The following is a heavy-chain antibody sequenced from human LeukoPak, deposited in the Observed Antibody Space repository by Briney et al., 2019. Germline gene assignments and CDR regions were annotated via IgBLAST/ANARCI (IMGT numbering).Heavy chain of an antibody. CDR2: ISSSSSYI. J-gene: IGHJ4*02. CDR3: AKDFWQMATGLVRTFDY. D-gene: IGHD5-24*01. V-gene: IGHV3-21*01. CDR1: GFPFSSYT. Sequence: GGSLRLSCAASGFPFSSYTMNWVRQAPGKGLEWVSSISSSSSYIYYADSVKGRFTISRDNSKNTLYLQMNSLRAEDTAVYYCAKDFWQMATGLVRTFDYWGQGTLVTVSS.